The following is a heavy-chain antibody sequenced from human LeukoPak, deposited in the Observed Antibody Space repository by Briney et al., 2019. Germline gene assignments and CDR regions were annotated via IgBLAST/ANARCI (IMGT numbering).Heavy chain of an antibody. CDR3: ASGPDSRGWTQPIFDY. CDR1: GFTFSSYS. J-gene: IGHJ4*02. D-gene: IGHD6-19*01. V-gene: IGHV3-21*01. CDR2: ISSSSSYI. Sequence: GGSLRLSCAASGFTFSSYSMNWVRQAPGKGLEWVSSISSSSSYIYYADSVKGRFTISRDNAKNSLYLQMNSLRAEDTAVYYCASGPDSRGWTQPIFDYGGREPLVTVPS.